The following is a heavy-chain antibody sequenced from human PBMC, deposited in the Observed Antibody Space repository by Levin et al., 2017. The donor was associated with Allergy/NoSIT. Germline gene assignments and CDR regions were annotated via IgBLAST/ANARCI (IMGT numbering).Heavy chain of an antibody. D-gene: IGHD3-22*01. J-gene: IGHJ4*02. CDR3: ARVSYFESSGYYYP. V-gene: IGHV1-18*01. CDR1: GFTFTTFG. Sequence: GESLKISCKASGFTFTTFGIIRVRQAPGQGLEWMGWISGYSGNTDYAQKFQGRVPMTTDTPTSTAYMELRNLRSDDTAVYYCARVSYFESSGYYYPWGQGTQVTVSS. CDR2: ISGYSGNT.